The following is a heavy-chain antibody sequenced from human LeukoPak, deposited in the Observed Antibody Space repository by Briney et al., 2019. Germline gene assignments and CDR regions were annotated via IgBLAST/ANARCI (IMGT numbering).Heavy chain of an antibody. CDR2: ITWNSGST. CDR3: AKDACSGTSCSFDY. D-gene: IGHD2-2*01. V-gene: IGHV3-9*01. J-gene: IGHJ4*02. CDR1: GFSFDDYA. Sequence: PGGSLRLSCAASGFSFDDYAMHWVRQAPGKGLEWVSGITWNSGSTGYADSVKGRFTISRDNAKNSLFVQMNSLRAEDTALYYCAKDACSGTSCSFDYWGQRTLVTVSS.